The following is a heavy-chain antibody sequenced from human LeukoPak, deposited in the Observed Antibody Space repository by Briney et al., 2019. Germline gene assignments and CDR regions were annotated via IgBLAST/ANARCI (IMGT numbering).Heavy chain of an antibody. V-gene: IGHV4-31*03. Sequence: PSETLSLTCTVSGVSISSGGYYWSWLRQHPGKGLEWIGYIYYSGSTYYNPSLKSRVTISVDTSKNQFSLKLSSVTAADTAVYYCAADSSSWLDYWGQGTLVTVSS. CDR1: GVSISSGGYY. CDR2: IYYSGST. CDR3: AADSSSWLDY. D-gene: IGHD6-13*01. J-gene: IGHJ4*02.